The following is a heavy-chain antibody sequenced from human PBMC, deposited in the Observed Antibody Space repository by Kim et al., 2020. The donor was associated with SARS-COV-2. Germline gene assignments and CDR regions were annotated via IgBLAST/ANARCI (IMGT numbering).Heavy chain of an antibody. CDR1: GFTFSSYS. J-gene: IGHJ4*02. Sequence: GGSLRLSCAASGFTFSSYSMNWVRQAPGKGLEWVSSISSSSSYIYYADSVKGRFTISRDNAKNSLYLQMNSLRAEDTAVYYCARDSAGFGVLPYVWGQGTLVTVSS. CDR2: ISSSSSYI. V-gene: IGHV3-21*01. CDR3: ARDSAGFGVLPYV. D-gene: IGHD3-3*01.